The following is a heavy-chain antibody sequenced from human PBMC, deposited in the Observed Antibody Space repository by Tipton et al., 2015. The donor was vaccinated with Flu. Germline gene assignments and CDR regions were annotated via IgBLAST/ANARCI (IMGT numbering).Heavy chain of an antibody. CDR3: AREVSCSGGSCYRAFDI. D-gene: IGHD2-15*01. CDR2: IWYDGSNK. CDR1: GFTFSSYG. J-gene: IGHJ3*02. V-gene: IGHV3-33*01. Sequence: SLRLSCAASGFTFSSYGMHWVRQAPGKGLEWVAVIWYDGSNKYYADSVKGRFTISRDNSKNTLYLQMNSLRAEDTAVYYCAREVSCSGGSCYRAFDIWGQGTMVTVSS.